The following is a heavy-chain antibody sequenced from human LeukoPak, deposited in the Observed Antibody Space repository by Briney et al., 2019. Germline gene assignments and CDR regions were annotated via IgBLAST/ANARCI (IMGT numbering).Heavy chain of an antibody. CDR1: GFIFSDYY. CDR2: IYSGGST. J-gene: IGHJ4*02. Sequence: GGSLRLSCAASGFIFSDYYMSWIRQAPGKGLEWVSLIYSGGSTSYADSVKGRFTISRDNSKNTLYLQMNSLRAEDTAVYYCARKTDHQTGGDYWGQGTLVTVSS. D-gene: IGHD1-1*01. CDR3: ARKTDHQTGGDY. V-gene: IGHV3-66*01.